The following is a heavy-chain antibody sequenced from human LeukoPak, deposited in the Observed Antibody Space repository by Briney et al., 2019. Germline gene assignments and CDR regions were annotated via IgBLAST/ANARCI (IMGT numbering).Heavy chain of an antibody. CDR3: AKRIDCSGACPSHY. CDR2: ISGGSGNT. D-gene: IGHD2-15*01. Sequence: SGGSLRLSCAASGFTFSSYGMHWVRQAPGRGLEWVSIISGGSGNTYYADSVKGRFSISRDNSKNTLYLQMNSLRVEDTAVYYCAKRIDCSGACPSHYWGQGTLVTVSS. CDR1: GFTFSSYG. V-gene: IGHV3-23*01. J-gene: IGHJ4*02.